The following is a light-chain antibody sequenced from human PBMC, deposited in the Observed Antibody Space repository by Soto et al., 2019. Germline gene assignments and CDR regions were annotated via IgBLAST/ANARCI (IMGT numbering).Light chain of an antibody. Sequence: QSVLTQPASVSGSPGQSITISCTGTSSDVGGYNYVSWYQHHPGTVPKLMIYEVNNRPSGVSNRFSGSKSGNTASLTISGLQAEDEADYYCSSYTSSNTVVFGGGTKLTVL. CDR3: SSYTSSNTVV. V-gene: IGLV2-14*01. CDR1: SSDVGGYNY. CDR2: EVN. J-gene: IGLJ2*01.